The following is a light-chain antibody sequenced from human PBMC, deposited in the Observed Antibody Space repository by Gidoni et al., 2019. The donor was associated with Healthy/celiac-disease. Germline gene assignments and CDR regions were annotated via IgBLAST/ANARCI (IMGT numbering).Light chain of an antibody. J-gene: IGKJ3*01. CDR1: QDISNY. V-gene: IGKV1-33*01. CDR3: QQYDNLPLT. CDR2: DAS. Sequence: DIQMTQSPSSLSASVGDRVTNTCQASQDISNYLNWYQQKPGKAPKLLIYDASNLETGVPSRFSGSGSGTDFTFTISSLQPEDIATYYCQQYDNLPLTFXPXTKVDIK.